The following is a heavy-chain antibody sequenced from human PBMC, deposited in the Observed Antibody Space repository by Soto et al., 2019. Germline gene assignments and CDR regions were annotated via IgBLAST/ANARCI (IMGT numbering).Heavy chain of an antibody. CDR2: INAANGNT. V-gene: IGHV1-3*01. CDR1: GYTFTSYA. Sequence: ASVKVSCKASGYTFTSYAMHWVRQAPGQRLEWMGWINAANGNTKYSQKFQGRVTITRDTSASTAYMELSSLRSEDTAVYYCARDLGGWPDYWGQGTLVTVSS. D-gene: IGHD2-15*01. J-gene: IGHJ4*02. CDR3: ARDLGGWPDY.